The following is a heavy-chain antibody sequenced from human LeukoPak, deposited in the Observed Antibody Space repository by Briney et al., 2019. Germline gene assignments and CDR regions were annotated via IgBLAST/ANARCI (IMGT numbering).Heavy chain of an antibody. Sequence: ASVKVSCKTSGYSFTRFGISWVRQAPGQGLEWMGWINVYDDYTNSAQKFQGRVTMTTDTSTDTAYLEVRSLRSDDTAVYYCARQGSYNWFGPWGQGTLVTVSS. CDR2: INVYDDYT. J-gene: IGHJ5*02. CDR1: GYSFTRFG. D-gene: IGHD3-16*02. V-gene: IGHV1-18*01. CDR3: ARQGSYNWFGP.